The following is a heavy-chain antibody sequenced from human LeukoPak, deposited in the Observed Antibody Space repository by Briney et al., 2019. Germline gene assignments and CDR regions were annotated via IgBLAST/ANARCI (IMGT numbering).Heavy chain of an antibody. J-gene: IGHJ4*02. Sequence: PGGSLRLSCAASGFTFSSFGMHWVRQAPGKGLEWVAFIRYDGSNKYYADSVKGRFTISRDSSKNTLYLQMDSLRAEDTAVYYCARGVATVGEFDYWGQGTLVTVSS. CDR2: IRYDGSNK. D-gene: IGHD3-10*01. CDR1: GFTFSSFG. V-gene: IGHV3-30*02. CDR3: ARGVATVGEFDY.